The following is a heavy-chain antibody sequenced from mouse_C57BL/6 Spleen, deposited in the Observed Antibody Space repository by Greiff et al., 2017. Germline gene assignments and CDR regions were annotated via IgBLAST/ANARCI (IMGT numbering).Heavy chain of an antibody. J-gene: IGHJ4*01. Sequence: QVQLKQSGPELVKPGASVKISCKASGYAFSSSWMNRVKQRPGKGLEWIGRIYPGDGDTNYNGKFKGKATLTADKSSSTAYMQLSSLTSEDSAVYFCARRDSSGYVGGYAMDYWGQGTSVTVSS. V-gene: IGHV1-82*01. CDR1: GYAFSSSW. D-gene: IGHD3-2*02. CDR3: ARRDSSGYVGGYAMDY. CDR2: IYPGDGDT.